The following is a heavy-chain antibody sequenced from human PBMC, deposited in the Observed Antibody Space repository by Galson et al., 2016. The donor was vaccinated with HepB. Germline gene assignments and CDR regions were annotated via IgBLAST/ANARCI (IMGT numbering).Heavy chain of an antibody. CDR1: GYTFSTSW. CDR2: FRPDESDT. Sequence: QSGAEVTKPGESLKISCEGSGYTFSTSWIAWVRQRPGKGLEWMAIFRPDESDTTYSPSFEGQVTVAADKSIRTAYLQWSSLKDSDSGMYYCAGQSGGYFDFWGQGTLVTVSS. D-gene: IGHD2-15*01. J-gene: IGHJ4*02. CDR3: AGQSGGYFDF. V-gene: IGHV5-51*01.